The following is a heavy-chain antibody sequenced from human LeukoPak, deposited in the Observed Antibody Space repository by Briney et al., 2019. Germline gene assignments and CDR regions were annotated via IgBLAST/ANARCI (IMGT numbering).Heavy chain of an antibody. CDR3: ARAVRGVIRAFDY. V-gene: IGHV3-48*03. Sequence: GGSLRLSCAASGFTFSSYEMNWVRPAPGKGLEWVSYISSSGSIIYYTDSVKGRFTISRDNAKRSLYLQMNSLRAEDTAVYYCARAVRGVIRAFDYWGQGTLVTVSS. J-gene: IGHJ4*02. D-gene: IGHD3-10*01. CDR1: GFTFSSYE. CDR2: ISSSGSII.